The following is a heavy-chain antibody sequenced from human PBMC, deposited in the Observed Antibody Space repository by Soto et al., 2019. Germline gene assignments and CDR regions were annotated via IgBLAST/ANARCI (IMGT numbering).Heavy chain of an antibody. V-gene: IGHV3-11*01. D-gene: IGHD3-22*01. CDR2: ISSSGSTI. Sequence: GGSLRLSCAASGFTFSDYYMSWIRQAPGKGLEWVSYISSSGSTIYYADSVKGRFTISRDNAKNSLYLQMNSLRAEDTAVYYCAREAYYYDSSGRRGMDVWGQGTTVTVSS. J-gene: IGHJ6*02. CDR3: AREAYYYDSSGRRGMDV. CDR1: GFTFSDYY.